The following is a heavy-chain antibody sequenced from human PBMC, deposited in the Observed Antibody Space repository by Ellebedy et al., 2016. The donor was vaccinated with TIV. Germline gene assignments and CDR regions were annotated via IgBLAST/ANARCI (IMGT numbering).Heavy chain of an antibody. CDR1: GFTFSSYS. D-gene: IGHD3-10*01. J-gene: IGHJ4*02. V-gene: IGHV3-21*01. Sequence: PGRSLRLSCAASGFTFSSYSMDWVRQAPGKGLEWVSSISSSSSYIYYADSVKGRFTISRDNAKNSLYLQMNSLRAEDTAVYYCAREGLWFGDLDYWGQGTLVTVSS. CDR3: AREGLWFGDLDY. CDR2: ISSSSSYI.